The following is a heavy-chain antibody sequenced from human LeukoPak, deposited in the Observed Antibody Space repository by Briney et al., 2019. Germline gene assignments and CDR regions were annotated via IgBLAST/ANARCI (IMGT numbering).Heavy chain of an antibody. CDR3: ARSLSSGPYFDY. D-gene: IGHD2-8*02. J-gene: IGHJ4*02. CDR2: IFYSGST. CDR1: GGSISSGGYY. V-gene: IGHV4-31*03. Sequence: PSETLSLTRTVSGGSISSGGYYWSWIRQHPGKGLEWIGYIFYSGSTYYNPSLKSRVTISVDTSKNQFSLKLSSVTAADTAVFYCARSLSSGPYFDYWGQGTLVTVSS.